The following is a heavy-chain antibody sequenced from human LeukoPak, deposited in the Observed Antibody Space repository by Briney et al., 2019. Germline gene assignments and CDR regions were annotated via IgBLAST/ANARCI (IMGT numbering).Heavy chain of an antibody. D-gene: IGHD2-2*01. Sequence: SETLSLTCTVSGGSISSYYWSWIRQPAGKGLEWIGRINTSGSSNYNPSLRSRVTMSVDTSKNQFSLNLSSVTAADTAVYYCARAAEAKAWFDPWGQGTLVTVSS. CDR3: ARAAEAKAWFDP. J-gene: IGHJ5*02. CDR2: INTSGSS. CDR1: GGSISSYY. V-gene: IGHV4-4*07.